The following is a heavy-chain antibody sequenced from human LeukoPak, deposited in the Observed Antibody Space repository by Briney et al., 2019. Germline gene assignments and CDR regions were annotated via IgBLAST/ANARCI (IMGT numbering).Heavy chain of an antibody. CDR2: ISSSNTYT. Sequence: PGGSLRLSRAASGFTFSDYYMSWIRQAPGKGLEWVSYISSSNTYTNYAGSVKGRFTISRDDAKNSLYLQMNSLRAEDTAVYYCARSRSYYPADYWGQGTPVTVSS. CDR3: ARSRSYYPADY. J-gene: IGHJ4*02. D-gene: IGHD1-26*01. CDR1: GFTFSDYY. V-gene: IGHV3-11*03.